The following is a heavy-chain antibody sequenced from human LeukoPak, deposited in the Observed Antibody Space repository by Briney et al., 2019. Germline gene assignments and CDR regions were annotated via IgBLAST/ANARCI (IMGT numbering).Heavy chain of an antibody. Sequence: GGSLRLSCAASGFTFSSYNMNWVRLAPGKGLEWVSSISPSSNYIYYADSVKGRFTISRDNPKNTLYLQMNSLRAEDTAVYYCARERNQGVYYYYGMDVWGQGTTVTVSS. CDR1: GFTFSSYN. V-gene: IGHV3-21*04. CDR2: ISPSSNYI. D-gene: IGHD1-14*01. CDR3: ARERNQGVYYYYGMDV. J-gene: IGHJ6*02.